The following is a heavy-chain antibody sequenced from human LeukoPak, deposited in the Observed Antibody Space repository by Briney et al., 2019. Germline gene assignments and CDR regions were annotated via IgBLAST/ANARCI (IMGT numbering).Heavy chain of an antibody. CDR2: ISYDGSDQ. CDR1: GFTFSNYA. J-gene: IGHJ4*02. V-gene: IGHV3-30-3*01. CDR3: ARDSLVVTAIHLFDY. Sequence: GGSLRLSCAASGFTFSNYAIHWVRQAPGKGLEWVAVISYDGSDQYYADSAKGQFTISRDNSKNTLYLQMNSLRAEDTAVYYCARDSLVVTAIHLFDYWGQGTLVTVSS. D-gene: IGHD2-21*02.